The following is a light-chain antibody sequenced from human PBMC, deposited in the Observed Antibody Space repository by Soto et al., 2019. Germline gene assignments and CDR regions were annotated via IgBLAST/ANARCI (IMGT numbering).Light chain of an antibody. CDR2: GTS. Sequence: EIVLTQSPGTLSVSPGERATLSCRASQTISSSYLAWYRQKPGQAPSLLIYGTSSRATGIPDRFSGSGSGTDFTLTISRLEPEDSEIYYCQQYGSWTFGQGTKVEIK. CDR3: QQYGSWT. J-gene: IGKJ1*01. CDR1: QTISSSY. V-gene: IGKV3-20*01.